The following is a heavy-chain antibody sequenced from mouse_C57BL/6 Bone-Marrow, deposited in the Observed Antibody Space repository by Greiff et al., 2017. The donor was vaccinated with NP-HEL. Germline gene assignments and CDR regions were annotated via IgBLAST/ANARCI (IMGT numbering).Heavy chain of an antibody. CDR3: AREGRDKDY. Sequence: EVNVVESGGGLVKPGGSLKLSCAASGFTFSSYAMSWVRQTPEKRLEWVATISDGGSYTYYPDNVKGRFTISRDNAKNNLYLQMSHLKSEDTAMYYCAREGRDKDYWGQGTTLTVSS. V-gene: IGHV5-4*01. CDR1: GFTFSSYA. D-gene: IGHD3-3*01. CDR2: ISDGGSYT. J-gene: IGHJ2*01.